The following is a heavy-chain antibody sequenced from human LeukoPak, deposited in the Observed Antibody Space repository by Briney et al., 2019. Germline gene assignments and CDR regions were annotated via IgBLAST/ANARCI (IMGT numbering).Heavy chain of an antibody. V-gene: IGHV1-18*01. CDR2: ISAYNGNT. CDR1: GYTFTSYG. Sequence: ASVKVSCKASGYTFTSYGISWVRQAPGQGLEWMGWISAYNGNTNYAQKLQGRVTMTRNTSISTAYMELSSLRSEDTAVYYCARELRPLAVLRFLEWRTRYRWFDPWGQGTLVTVSS. CDR3: ARELRPLAVLRFLEWRTRYRWFDP. D-gene: IGHD3-3*01. J-gene: IGHJ5*02.